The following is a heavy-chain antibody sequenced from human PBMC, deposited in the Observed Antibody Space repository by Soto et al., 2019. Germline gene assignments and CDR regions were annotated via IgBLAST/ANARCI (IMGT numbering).Heavy chain of an antibody. V-gene: IGHV1-24*01. CDR2: FDPEDGET. D-gene: IGHD3-9*01. J-gene: IGHJ6*02. CDR1: GYTLTELS. CDR3: ATSRRYFDWQGRWGYYGMDV. Sequence: GASVKVSCKVSGYTLTELSMHWVRQAPGKGLEWMGGFDPEDGETIYAQKFQGRVTMTEDTSTDTAYMELSSLRSEDTAVYYCATSRRYFDWQGRWGYYGMDVWGQGTTVTVSS.